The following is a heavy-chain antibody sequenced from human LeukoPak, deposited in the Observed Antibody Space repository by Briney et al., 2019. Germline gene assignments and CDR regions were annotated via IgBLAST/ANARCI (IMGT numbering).Heavy chain of an antibody. CDR3: ARALRGFDY. CDR2: ISSNGGST. D-gene: IGHD2-15*01. CDR1: GFTFSSYA. J-gene: IGHJ4*02. V-gene: IGHV3-64*01. Sequence: GGSLRLSCAASGFTFSSYAMHWFRQAPGKGLEYVSAISSNGGSTYYANSVKGRFTISRDNSKNTLYLQMGSLRAEDMAVYYCARALRGFDYWGQGTLVTVSS.